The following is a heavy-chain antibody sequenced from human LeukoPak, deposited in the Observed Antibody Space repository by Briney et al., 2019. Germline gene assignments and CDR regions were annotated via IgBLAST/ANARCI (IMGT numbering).Heavy chain of an antibody. V-gene: IGHV3-15*01. CDR1: GFSISDDW. Sequence: GGSLRLSCAASGFSISDDWMSWVRQAPGKGREWVGRIKSESSGATTHYAAPVKGRFTISRDDSKNTLYLQLNSLKTDDTAVYYCTLIKGWGSGTYYLDYWGQGSLVTVSS. CDR2: IKSESSGATT. CDR3: TLIKGWGSGTYYLDY. J-gene: IGHJ4*02. D-gene: IGHD3-10*01.